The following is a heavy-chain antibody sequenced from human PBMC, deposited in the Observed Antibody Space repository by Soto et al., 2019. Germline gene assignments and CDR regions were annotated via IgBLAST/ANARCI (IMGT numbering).Heavy chain of an antibody. D-gene: IGHD2-8*01. CDR3: ARFLTNIVLMVYEADAFDI. V-gene: IGHV3-11*01. CDR2: ISSSGSTI. CDR1: GFTCSDYY. J-gene: IGHJ3*02. Sequence: QVQLVESGGGLVKPVGSLRLSCAASGFTCSDYYMSWIRQAPGKGLEWVSYISSSGSTIYYADSVKGRFTISRDNAKNSLYLQMNSLRAEDTAVYYCARFLTNIVLMVYEADAFDIWGQGTMVTVSS.